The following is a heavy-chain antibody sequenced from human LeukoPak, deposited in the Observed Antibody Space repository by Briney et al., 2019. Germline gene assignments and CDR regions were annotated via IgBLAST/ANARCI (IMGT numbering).Heavy chain of an antibody. V-gene: IGHV1-69*06. CDR3: ARDREAVTDL. CDR1: GGTFSSYA. J-gene: IGHJ5*02. Sequence: GASVKVSCKASGGTFSSYAISWVRQAPGQRLEWMGRIIPIFGTANYAQKFQGRVTITADKSTSTAYMELSSLRSEDTAVYYCARDREAVTDLWGQGTLVTVSS. CDR2: IIPIFGTA. D-gene: IGHD4-11*01.